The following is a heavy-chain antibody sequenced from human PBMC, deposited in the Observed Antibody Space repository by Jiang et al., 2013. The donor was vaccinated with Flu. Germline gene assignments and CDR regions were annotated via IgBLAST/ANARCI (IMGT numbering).Heavy chain of an antibody. V-gene: IGHV4-38-2*02. CDR3: ARVVPVGGSDY. CDR1: GYSIASGFF. J-gene: IGHJ4*02. Sequence: GSGLVKPSETLSLACTVSGYSIASGFFWGWVRQPPGGGLEWIATIHHRGNTFYNPSLRGRATISLDTSKNQFSLQVNSVTAADTAMYYCARVVPVGGSDYWGQGTLVTVSS. CDR2: IHHRGNT. D-gene: IGHD1-26*01.